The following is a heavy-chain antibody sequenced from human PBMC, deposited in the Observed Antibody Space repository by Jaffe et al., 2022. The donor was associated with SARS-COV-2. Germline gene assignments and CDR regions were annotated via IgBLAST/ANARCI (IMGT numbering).Heavy chain of an antibody. CDR3: ARISWELLPHTTLFDY. V-gene: IGHV4-39*01. Sequence: QLQLQESGPGLVKPSETLSLTCTVSGGSISSSSYYWGWIRQPPGKGLEWIGSIYYSGSTYYNPSLKSRVTISVDTSKNQFSLKLSSVTAADTAVYYCARISWELLPHTTLFDYWGQGTLVTVSS. CDR2: IYYSGST. J-gene: IGHJ4*02. CDR1: GGSISSSSYY. D-gene: IGHD1-26*01.